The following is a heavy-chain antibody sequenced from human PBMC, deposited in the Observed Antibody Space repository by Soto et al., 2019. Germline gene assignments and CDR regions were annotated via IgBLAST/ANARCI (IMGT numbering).Heavy chain of an antibody. CDR1: GYTFTSYG. Sequence: QVQLVQSGAEVKKPGASVRVSCEASGYTFTSYGISWVRQAPGQGLEWMGWISVYSGSTNYAQKLQGRVTMTTDRSTRAVYMELRSLRSDDTAVYYCARDSWGLAVPDYHYYAMDVWGQGPTVTV. J-gene: IGHJ6*02. D-gene: IGHD6-19*01. V-gene: IGHV1-18*04. CDR3: ARDSWGLAVPDYHYYAMDV. CDR2: ISVYSGST.